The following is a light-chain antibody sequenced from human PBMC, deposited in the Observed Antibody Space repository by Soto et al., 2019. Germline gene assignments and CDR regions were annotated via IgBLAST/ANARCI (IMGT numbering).Light chain of an antibody. V-gene: IGKV3-15*01. CDR2: GTS. CDR1: QSISSI. Sequence: EILMTQSPASLSVSPGERVILSCRATQSISSILAWYQQKPGQAPRLLIYGTSTRATGIPARFSGSGSGTEFTLTITSLQSEDFAVYFCQQYNNWPLTFGQGTRLEIK. J-gene: IGKJ5*01. CDR3: QQYNNWPLT.